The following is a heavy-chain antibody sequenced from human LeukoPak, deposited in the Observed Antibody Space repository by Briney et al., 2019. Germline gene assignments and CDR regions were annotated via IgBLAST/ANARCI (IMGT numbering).Heavy chain of an antibody. J-gene: IGHJ4*02. CDR2: INPNSGGT. CDR1: GYTFTGFF. V-gene: IGHV1-2*02. D-gene: IGHD2/OR15-2a*01. Sequence: GAAVKVSCKASGYTFTGFFIHWVRQAPGQGLEWMGWINPNSGGTNYAQKFQGRVTMTRDTSISTAYMELSRLRSDDTAVYYCARGDRVLSDYWGQGTLVTVSS. CDR3: ARGDRVLSDY.